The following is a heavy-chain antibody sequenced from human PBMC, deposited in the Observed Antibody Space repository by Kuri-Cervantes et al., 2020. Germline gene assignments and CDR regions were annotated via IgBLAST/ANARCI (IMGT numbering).Heavy chain of an antibody. J-gene: IGHJ4*02. D-gene: IGHD2-2*01. Sequence: SETLSLSCAVSGYSISSGYYWGWIRQPPGKGLEWIGEINHSGSTNYNPSLKSRVTISVDTSKNQFSLKLSSVTAADTAVYYCARRGDYCSSTSCPPDYWGQGTLVTVSS. CDR3: ARRGDYCSSTSCPPDY. CDR1: GYSISSGYY. V-gene: IGHV4-38-2*01. CDR2: INHSGST.